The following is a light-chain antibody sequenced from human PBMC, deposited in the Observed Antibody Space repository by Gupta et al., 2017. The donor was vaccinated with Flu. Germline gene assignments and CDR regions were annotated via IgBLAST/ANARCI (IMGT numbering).Light chain of an antibody. V-gene: IGKV3-20*01. CDR1: QSLNSRY. J-gene: IGKJ2*01. Sequence: DRATLSRTAMQSLNSRYLSWYQQKPGQAPRLLIKASSSRATGIPDRFSGSGSGTDFTLTISRLEPADSAVYYCQQSGSAPYTFGQGTKLEI. CDR3: QQSGSAPYT. CDR2: ASS.